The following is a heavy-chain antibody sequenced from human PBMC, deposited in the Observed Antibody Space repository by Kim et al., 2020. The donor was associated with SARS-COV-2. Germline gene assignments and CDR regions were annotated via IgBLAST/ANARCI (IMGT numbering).Heavy chain of an antibody. CDR2: IYYSGST. V-gene: IGHV4-59*01. Sequence: SETLSLTCTVSGGSISSYYWSWIRQPPGKGLEWIGYIYYSGSTNYNPSLKSRVTISVDTSKNQFSLKLSSVTAADTAVYYCARDKGGVWFGEHYGMDVWG. CDR1: GGSISSYY. D-gene: IGHD3-10*01. J-gene: IGHJ6*01. CDR3: ARDKGGVWFGEHYGMDV.